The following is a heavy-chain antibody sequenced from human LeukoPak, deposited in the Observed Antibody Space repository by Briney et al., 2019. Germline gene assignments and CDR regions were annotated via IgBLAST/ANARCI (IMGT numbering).Heavy chain of an antibody. CDR1: GYTFTSYA. D-gene: IGHD3-3*01. CDR3: ARDFDFWSGYHDAFDI. J-gene: IGHJ3*02. V-gene: IGHV1-3*04. CDR2: INTGNGNT. Sequence: ASVKASCKASGYTFTSYAMHWVRQAPGQRLEWMGWINTGNGNTKYSQKFQGRVTITRDTSASTAYMELSSLRSEDTAVYYCARDFDFWSGYHDAFDIWGQGTMVTVSS.